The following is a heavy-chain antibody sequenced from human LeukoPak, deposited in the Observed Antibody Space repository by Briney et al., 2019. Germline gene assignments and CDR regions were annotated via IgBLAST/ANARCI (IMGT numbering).Heavy chain of an antibody. CDR1: GFTFSSYA. CDR2: ISYDGSNK. CDR3: ARALYGSGGNLYYFDY. D-gene: IGHD3-10*01. J-gene: IGHJ4*02. Sequence: PGRSLRLSCAASGFTFSSYAMHWVRQAPGKGLEWVAVISYDGSNKYYADSVKGRFTISRDNSKNTLYLQMNSLRAEDTAVYYCARALYGSGGNLYYFDYWGQGTLVTVSS. V-gene: IGHV3-30-3*01.